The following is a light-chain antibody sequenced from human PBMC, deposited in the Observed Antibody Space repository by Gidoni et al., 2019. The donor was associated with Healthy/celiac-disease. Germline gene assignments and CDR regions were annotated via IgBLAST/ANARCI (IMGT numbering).Light chain of an antibody. CDR3: QQYYSYPRA. Sequence: AIRMTQSPSSFSASTGDRVTITCRASQGISSYLAWYQRKPGKAPKLLIYAASTLQSGVPSRFSGSGSGTDFTLTISCLQSEDFATYYCQQYYSYPRAFGGXTKVEIK. CDR1: QGISSY. J-gene: IGKJ4*01. V-gene: IGKV1-8*01. CDR2: AAS.